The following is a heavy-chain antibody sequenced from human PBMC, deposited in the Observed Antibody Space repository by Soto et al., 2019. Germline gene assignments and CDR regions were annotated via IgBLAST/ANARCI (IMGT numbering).Heavy chain of an antibody. CDR2: IYTSGST. CDR1: GGSISNYY. CDR3: ARQTTYSSSWFDY. J-gene: IGHJ5*01. Sequence: KPSETLSLTCTVSGGSISNYYWTWIRQPAGKGLEWIGRIYTSGSTNYNTSLKSRVTLSVDTSKNQFSLKLSSVTAADTALYYSARQTTYSSSWFDYWGHGTLVTVPQ. V-gene: IGHV4-4*07. D-gene: IGHD2-2*01.